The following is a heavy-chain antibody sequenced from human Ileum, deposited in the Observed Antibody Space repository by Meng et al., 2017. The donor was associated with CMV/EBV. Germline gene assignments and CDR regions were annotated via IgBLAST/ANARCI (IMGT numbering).Heavy chain of an antibody. D-gene: IGHD2-2*01. V-gene: IGHV3-21*01. CDR1: TFSPPT. Sequence: TFSPPTMNWVRQTPGQGLEWVSSISSRSTPIYSAESVKGRFTISRDNAKNSLYLQMNSLRADDAAVYYCASELLGYCSSSGCYGFDNWGPGTLVTVSS. J-gene: IGHJ4*02. CDR2: ISSRSTPI. CDR3: ASELLGYCSSSGCYGFDN.